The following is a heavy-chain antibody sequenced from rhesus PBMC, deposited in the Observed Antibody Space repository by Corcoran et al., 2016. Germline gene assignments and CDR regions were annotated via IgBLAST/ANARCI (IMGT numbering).Heavy chain of an antibody. Sequence: QVQLQESGPGLVKPSETLFLTCAVSGGSFSSYWWSWIRQPPGKGLEVIGEINGNSRSTNYNPSLKSRVTISKDSSKNQFSLKLSSVTAADTAVYYCARYTDYGSSSLLGYWGQGVLVTVSS. CDR3: ARYTDYGSSSLLGY. D-gene: IGHD4-29*01. CDR1: GGSFSSYW. J-gene: IGHJ4*01. V-gene: IGHV4-80*01. CDR2: INGNSRST.